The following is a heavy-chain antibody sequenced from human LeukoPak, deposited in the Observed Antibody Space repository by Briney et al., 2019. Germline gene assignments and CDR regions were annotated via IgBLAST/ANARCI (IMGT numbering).Heavy chain of an antibody. CDR2: INHSGST. D-gene: IGHD3-22*01. J-gene: IGHJ6*02. CDR3: ARWWSYDSSDDGAPYYYGMDV. V-gene: IGHV4-39*07. Sequence: PSETLSLTCTVSGGSISSSSYYWGWIRQPPGKGLEWIGEINHSGSTNYNPSLKSRVTISVDTSKNQFSLKLSSVTAADTAVYYCARWWSYDSSDDGAPYYYGMDVWGQGTTVTVSS. CDR1: GGSISSSSYY.